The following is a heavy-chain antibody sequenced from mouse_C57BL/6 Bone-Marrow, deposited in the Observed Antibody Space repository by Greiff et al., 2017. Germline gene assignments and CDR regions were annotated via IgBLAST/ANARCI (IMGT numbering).Heavy chain of an antibody. J-gene: IGHJ3*01. CDR3: ATGYDYDRAWFAY. Sequence: VQLKQSGAELVRPGASVKLSCTASGFNIKDDYMHWVKQRPEQGLEWIGWIDPENGATDYASKFQGKATITADTSSNTAYLQLSSLTSEDTAVYYCATGYDYDRAWFAYWGQGTLVTVSA. V-gene: IGHV14-4*01. D-gene: IGHD2-4*01. CDR2: IDPENGAT. CDR1: GFNIKDDY.